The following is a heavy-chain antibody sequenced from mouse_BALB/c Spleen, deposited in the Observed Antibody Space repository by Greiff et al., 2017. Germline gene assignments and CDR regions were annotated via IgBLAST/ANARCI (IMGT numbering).Heavy chain of an antibody. D-gene: IGHD2-2*01. CDR3: AREGYHDAMDY. CDR1: GYAFSSYW. CDR2: IYPGDGDT. V-gene: IGHV1-80*01. Sequence: VKLQESGAELVRPGSSVKISCKASGYAFSSYWMNWVKQRPGQGLEWIGQIYPGDGDTNYNGKFKGKATLTADKSSSTAYMQLSSLTSEDSAVYFCAREGYHDAMDYWGQGTSVTVSS. J-gene: IGHJ4*01.